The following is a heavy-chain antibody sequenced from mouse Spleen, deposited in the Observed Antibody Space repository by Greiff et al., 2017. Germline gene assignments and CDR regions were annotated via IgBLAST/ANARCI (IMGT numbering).Heavy chain of an antibody. Sequence: QVQLKESGPGLVAPSQSLSITCTVSGFSLTSYAISWVRQPPGKGLEWLGVIWTGGGTNYNSALKSRLSISKDNSKSQVFLKMNSLQTDDTARYYCARQITTVVAEVSYYFDYWGQGTTLTVSS. V-gene: IGHV2-9-1*01. J-gene: IGHJ2*01. D-gene: IGHD1-1*01. CDR2: IWTGGGT. CDR1: GFSLTSYA. CDR3: ARQITTVVAEVSYYFDY.